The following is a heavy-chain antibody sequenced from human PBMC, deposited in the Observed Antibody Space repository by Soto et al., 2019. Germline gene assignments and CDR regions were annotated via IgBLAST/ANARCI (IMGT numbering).Heavy chain of an antibody. Sequence: ASETLSLTCTVSGGSVSSCSYYWSWIRHPPGKGLEWIGYIYYSGSTNYNPSLKSRVTISVDTSKNQFSLKLSSVTAADTAVYYCARSSGLWDLDYWGQGTLVTVSS. J-gene: IGHJ4*02. D-gene: IGHD1-26*01. V-gene: IGHV4-61*01. CDR1: GGSVSSCSYY. CDR3: ARSSGLWDLDY. CDR2: IYYSGST.